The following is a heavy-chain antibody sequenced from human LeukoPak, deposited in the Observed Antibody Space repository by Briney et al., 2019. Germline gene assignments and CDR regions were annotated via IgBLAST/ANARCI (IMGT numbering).Heavy chain of an antibody. D-gene: IGHD3-10*01. CDR2: ISYDGSNK. CDR1: GFTFSSYA. Sequence: GGSLRLFCAASGFTFSSYAMHWVRQAPGKGLEWVAVISYDGSNKYYADSVKGRFAISRDNSKNTLYLQMNSLRAEDTAVYYCARDSRGSFDYWGQGTLVSVSS. CDR3: ARDSRGSFDY. V-gene: IGHV3-30*09. J-gene: IGHJ4*02.